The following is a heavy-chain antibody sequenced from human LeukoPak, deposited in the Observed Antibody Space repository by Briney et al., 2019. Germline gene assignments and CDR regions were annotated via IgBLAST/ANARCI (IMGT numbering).Heavy chain of an antibody. CDR1: GFTFSSYD. CDR3: VRDAPGSNTGDY. Sequence: GGSLRLSCEASGFTFSSYDMNWVRQAPGKGLEWVSYISERATRIEYADSVKGRFIMPRDDANNLLYLQMNSLRAEDTAVYFCVRDAPGSNTGDYWGQGTLVTVSS. CDR2: ISERATRI. J-gene: IGHJ4*02. D-gene: IGHD2-8*01. V-gene: IGHV3-48*03.